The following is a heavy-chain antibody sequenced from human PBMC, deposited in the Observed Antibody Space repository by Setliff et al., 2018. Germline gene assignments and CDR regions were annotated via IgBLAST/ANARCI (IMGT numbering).Heavy chain of an antibody. CDR2: INQDGSGK. D-gene: IGHD3-3*01. Sequence: PGGSLRLSCAASGFTFSSFWMAWVRQSPGRGLEWVANINQDGSGKFYVDSVKGRFSISRDNAKNSLHLQMNSLRAEDTALFYCARAVTIFGVITPIYFYYMDVWGKGTTVTVSS. CDR3: ARAVTIFGVITPIYFYYMDV. CDR1: GFTFSSFW. V-gene: IGHV3-7*01. J-gene: IGHJ6*03.